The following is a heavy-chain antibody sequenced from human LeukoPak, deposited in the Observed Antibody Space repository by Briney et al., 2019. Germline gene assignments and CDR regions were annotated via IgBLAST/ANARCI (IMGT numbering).Heavy chain of an antibody. CDR2: IWFDASNK. Sequence: PGGSLRLSCEASGFIFSSHVMHWVRQAPGKGLEWVAVIWFDASNKYYADSVKGRFTISRDNSKNMLYLQVNSLRVEDSAVYYCAKDGVVRGTFYYMDVWGKGTTVTVCS. CDR1: GFIFSSHV. CDR3: AKDGVVRGTFYYMDV. J-gene: IGHJ6*03. D-gene: IGHD3-10*01. V-gene: IGHV3-33*06.